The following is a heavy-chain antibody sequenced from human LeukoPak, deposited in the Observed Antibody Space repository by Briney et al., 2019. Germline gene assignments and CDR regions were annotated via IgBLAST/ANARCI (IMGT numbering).Heavy chain of an antibody. CDR1: GFTFSSYA. CDR3: TTEMATDYFDY. D-gene: IGHD5-12*01. J-gene: IGHJ4*02. CDR2: IKSKTDGGTT. V-gene: IGHV3-15*01. Sequence: GGSLRLSCAASGFTFSSYAMSWVRQAPGKGLEWVGRIKSKTDGGTTDYAAPVKGRFTISRDDSKNTLYLQMNSLKTEDTAAYYCTTEMATDYFDYWGQGTLVTVSS.